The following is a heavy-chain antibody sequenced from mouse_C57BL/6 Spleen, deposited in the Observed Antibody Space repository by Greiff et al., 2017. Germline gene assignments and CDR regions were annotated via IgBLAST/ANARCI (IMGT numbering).Heavy chain of an antibody. CDR2: IYPGDGDT. CDR1: GYAFSSSW. CDR3: ARDGYFFAY. J-gene: IGHJ3*01. V-gene: IGHV1-82*01. Sequence: VQLQQSGPELVKPGASVKISCKASGYAFSSSWMNWVKQRPGKGLEWIGRIYPGDGDTNYNGKFKGKATLTADKSSSTAYMQLSSLTSADSAVYFCARDGYFFAYWGQGTLVTVSA. D-gene: IGHD2-3*01.